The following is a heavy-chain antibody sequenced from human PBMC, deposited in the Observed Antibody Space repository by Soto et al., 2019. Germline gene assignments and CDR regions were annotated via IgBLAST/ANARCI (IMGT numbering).Heavy chain of an antibody. D-gene: IGHD2-8*01. V-gene: IGHV1-3*01. CDR1: GYTLTNYA. J-gene: IGHJ4*02. CDR3: TRDLNGGNPLDH. CDR2: IDPGSGKA. Sequence: QVQLVQSGAEVKKPGASVIISCKPSGYTLTNYAIHWVRQAAGQSLQWLAWIDPGSGKATYSQKVQGRIIVTRDNSASTFYMDLSSLTSEDTAVYFCTRDLNGGNPLDHWGRGVLVTVSS.